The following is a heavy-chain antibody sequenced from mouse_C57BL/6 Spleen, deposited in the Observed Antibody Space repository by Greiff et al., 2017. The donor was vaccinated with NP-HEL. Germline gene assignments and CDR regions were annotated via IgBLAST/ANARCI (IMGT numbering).Heavy chain of an antibody. V-gene: IGHV10-1*01. D-gene: IGHD2-4*01. CDR3: VRQVDYDYDGGYYAMDY. CDR1: GFSFNTYA. J-gene: IGHJ4*01. CDR2: IRSKSNNYAT. Sequence: GGGLVQPKGSLKLSCAASGFSFNTYAMNWVRQAPGKGLEWVARIRSKSNNYATYYADSVKDRFTISRDDSESMLYLQMNNLKTEDTAMYYCVRQVDYDYDGGYYAMDYWGQGTSVTVSS.